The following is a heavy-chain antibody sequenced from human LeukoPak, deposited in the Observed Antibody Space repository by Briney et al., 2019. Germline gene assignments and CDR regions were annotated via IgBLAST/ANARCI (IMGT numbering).Heavy chain of an antibody. CDR1: GFTFSNDA. V-gene: IGHV3-7*05. Sequence: PGGSLRLSCAASGFTFSNDAMSWVRQAPGKGLEWVANIKQDGSEKYYVDSVKGRFTISRDNAKNSLYLQMNSLRAEDTAVYYCASDLSHYFDYWGQGTLVTVSS. CDR2: IKQDGSEK. J-gene: IGHJ4*02. CDR3: ASDLSHYFDY.